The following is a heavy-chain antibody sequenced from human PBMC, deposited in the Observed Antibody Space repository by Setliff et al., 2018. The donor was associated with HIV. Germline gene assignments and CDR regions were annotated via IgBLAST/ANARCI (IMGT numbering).Heavy chain of an antibody. D-gene: IGHD3-16*02. CDR3: ARAYYDSVWGSHRYRFYYFDY. J-gene: IGHJ4*02. V-gene: IGHV1-69-2*01. CDR1: GYTFIEDY. Sequence: GASVKVSCKTSGYTFIEDYIHWVRQAPGKGFEWMGRVDPADSGAIVALQFQGRVTMTRDTSTSSVYMELRSLRSEDTAVYYCARAYYDSVWGSHRYRFYYFDYWGQGSLVTVSS. CDR2: VDPADSGA.